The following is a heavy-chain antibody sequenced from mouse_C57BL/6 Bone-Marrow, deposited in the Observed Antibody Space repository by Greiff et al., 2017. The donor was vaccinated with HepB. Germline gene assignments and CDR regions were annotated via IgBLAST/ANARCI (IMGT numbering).Heavy chain of an antibody. CDR3: ARMRAFITTVGWYFDV. D-gene: IGHD1-1*01. CDR1: GYTFTSYW. J-gene: IGHJ1*03. Sequence: QVQLQQPGAELVMPGASVKLSCKASGYTFTSYWMHWVKQRPGQGLEWIGEIDPSDSYTNYNQKFKGKSTLTVDKSSSTAYMQLSSLTSEDSAVYYCARMRAFITTVGWYFDVWGTGTTVTVSS. V-gene: IGHV1-69*01. CDR2: IDPSDSYT.